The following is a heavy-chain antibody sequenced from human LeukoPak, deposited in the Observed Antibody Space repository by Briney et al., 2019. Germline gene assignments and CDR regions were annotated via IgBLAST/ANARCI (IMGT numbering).Heavy chain of an antibody. CDR3: ARESGGSGWSFDY. CDR2: INPNSHGT. CDR1: GYTFTDYY. V-gene: IGHV1-2*02. J-gene: IGHJ4*02. D-gene: IGHD6-19*01. Sequence: ASVKVSRKASGYTFTDYYMHWLRQAPGQGLEWMGWINPNSHGTNYAQKFQGRVTMTRDTSISTAYMELTRLRSDDTAVYYCARESGGSGWSFDYWGQGTLVTVSS.